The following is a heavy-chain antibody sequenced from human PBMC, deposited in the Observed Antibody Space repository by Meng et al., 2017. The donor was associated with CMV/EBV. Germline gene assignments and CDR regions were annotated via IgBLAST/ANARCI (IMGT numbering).Heavy chain of an antibody. J-gene: IGHJ6*02. V-gene: IGHV3-15*01. CDR2: IKSKTDGGTT. D-gene: IGHD6-6*01. CDR3: TTDDPQPYSSSSRGYYYGMDV. CDR1: GFPFSNAW. Sequence: LSLTCAASGFPFSNAWMSWVRQAPGKGLEWVGRIKSKTDGGTTDYAAPVKGRFTISRDDSKNTLYLQMNSRKTEDTAVYYCTTDDPQPYSSSSRGYYYGMDVWGQGTTVTVSS.